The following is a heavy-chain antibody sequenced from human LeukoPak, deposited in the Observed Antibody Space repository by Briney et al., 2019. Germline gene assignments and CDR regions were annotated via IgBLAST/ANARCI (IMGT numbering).Heavy chain of an antibody. CDR3: ARDIGLSDAFDI. Sequence: GGALRLSCVASGFPFNIYAMNWVRLAPGKGLEWVANIKQDGSEKYYVDSVKGRFTISRDNAKNSLYLQMNSLRAEDTAVYYCARDIGLSDAFDIWGQGTMVTVSS. V-gene: IGHV3-7*01. CDR1: GFPFNIYA. J-gene: IGHJ3*02. D-gene: IGHD1-26*01. CDR2: IKQDGSEK.